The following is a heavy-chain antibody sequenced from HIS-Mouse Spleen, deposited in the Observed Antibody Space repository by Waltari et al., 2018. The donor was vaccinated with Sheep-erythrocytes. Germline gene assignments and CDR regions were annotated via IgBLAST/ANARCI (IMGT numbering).Heavy chain of an antibody. CDR3: AKDIGTGLSYGMDV. Sequence: WVRQAPGKGLEWVSGSSWNSGSIGYADSVKGRFTISRDNAKNSLYLQMNSLRAEDTALYYCAKDIGTGLSYGMDVWGQGTTVTVSS. CDR2: SSWNSGSI. V-gene: IGHV3-9*01. J-gene: IGHJ6*02. D-gene: IGHD1-1*01.